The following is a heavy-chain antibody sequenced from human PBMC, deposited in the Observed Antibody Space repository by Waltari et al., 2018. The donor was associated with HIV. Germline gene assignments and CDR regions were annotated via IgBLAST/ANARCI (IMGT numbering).Heavy chain of an antibody. CDR2: IYYSGST. V-gene: IGHV4-59*08. D-gene: IGHD5-18*01. Sequence: QVQLQESGPGLVKPSETLSLTCTVSGGSISSYYWSWIRQPPGKGLEWIGYIYYSGSTNYNPSLKSRVTISVDTSKNQFSLKLSSVTAADTAVYYCARSYVDTAMVPLPSDLGFDPWGQGTLVTVSS. CDR1: GGSISSYY. J-gene: IGHJ5*02. CDR3: ARSYVDTAMVPLPSDLGFDP.